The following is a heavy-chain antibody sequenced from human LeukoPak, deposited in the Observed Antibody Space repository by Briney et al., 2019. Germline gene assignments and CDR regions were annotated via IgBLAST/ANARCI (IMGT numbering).Heavy chain of an antibody. CDR1: GFTFSSFA. V-gene: IGHV3-64*02. CDR2: ISSIGGSK. Sequence: GGSLRLSCAASGFTFSSFAMHWVRQAPGKGLEYVSRISSIGGSKYYADSVKGRFTISRDNAKNSLYLQMNSLRAEDTALYYCARSPSYYYYYMDVWGKGTTVTVSS. CDR3: ARSPSYYYYYMDV. J-gene: IGHJ6*03.